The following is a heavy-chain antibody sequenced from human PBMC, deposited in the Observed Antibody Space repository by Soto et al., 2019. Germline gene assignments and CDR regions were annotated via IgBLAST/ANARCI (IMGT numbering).Heavy chain of an antibody. CDR3: ARDKYYGDYIYNYYYYGMDV. J-gene: IGHJ6*02. Sequence: XVCLRLSCAASGFSFSSYRVNWVRHTPGKGLEWVSSISSSSSYIYYADSVKGRFTISRDNAKNSLYLQMNSLRAEDTAVYYCARDKYYGDYIYNYYYYGMDVWGQGTTVTVSS. D-gene: IGHD4-17*01. V-gene: IGHV3-21*01. CDR2: ISSSSSYI. CDR1: GFSFSSYR.